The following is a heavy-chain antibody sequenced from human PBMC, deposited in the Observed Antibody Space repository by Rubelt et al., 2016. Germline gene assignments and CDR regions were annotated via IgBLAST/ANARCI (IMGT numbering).Heavy chain of an antibody. CDR1: GFTFSSYA. Sequence: EVQLLESGGGLVQPGGSLRLSCAASGFTFSSYAMSWVRQAPGKGLEWVSAISDSGGSTYYADSVKGRFTISRDNSKNTLYLQMNSLRAEQTAVYYCARVGSQLVYFSKLDYWGQGTLVTVSS. CDR3: ARVGSQLVYFSKLDY. J-gene: IGHJ4*02. V-gene: IGHV3-23*01. D-gene: IGHD6-6*01. CDR2: ISDSGGST.